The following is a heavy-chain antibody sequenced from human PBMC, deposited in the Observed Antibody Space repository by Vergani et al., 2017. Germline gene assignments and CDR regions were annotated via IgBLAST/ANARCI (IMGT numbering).Heavy chain of an antibody. D-gene: IGHD2-2*02. V-gene: IGHV3-30-3*01. J-gene: IGHJ4*02. CDR1: GFALNRHA. Sequence: QVQLVESGGGVAQPGTSLRLSCVVSGFALNRHAMYWVRQAPGKGLEWVVGISFDGTNEYYPDLVKGRFTISRDIAKNTLYLQVRSLRLEDTGVYHCVRDRGLWAGGRCYTEAWDYWGQGTPVTVSS. CDR3: VRDRGLWAGGRCYTEAWDY. CDR2: ISFDGTNE.